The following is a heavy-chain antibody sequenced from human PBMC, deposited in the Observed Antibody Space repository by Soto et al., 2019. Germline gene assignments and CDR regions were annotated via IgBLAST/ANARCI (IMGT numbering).Heavy chain of an antibody. CDR2: ISGGGGTT. J-gene: IGHJ4*02. Sequence: EVQLLESGGGLEQPGGSLSLSCAASGFIFSSYAMNWVRQAPGKGLEWVSGISGGGGTTYYADSVKGRFTISRDNSKNTLWLQMTSLRAEDTAVYYCAKGDSGDGCSFDYWGQGTLVTVSP. CDR1: GFIFSSYA. V-gene: IGHV3-23*01. CDR3: AKGDSGDGCSFDY. D-gene: IGHD2-15*01.